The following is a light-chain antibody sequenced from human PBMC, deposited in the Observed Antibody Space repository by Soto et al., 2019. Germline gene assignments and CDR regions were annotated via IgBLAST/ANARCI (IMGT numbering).Light chain of an antibody. Sequence: EIVMTQSPANLSVSPGERATLSCRASQSVSSNLAWYQQKPGQGPRLLIYGASTRATSIPARFSGSGSGTEFTLTINSLQYEDFEVYYCQQYNKWPPYTFGQGTKLEIK. CDR3: QQYNKWPPYT. V-gene: IGKV3-15*01. J-gene: IGKJ2*01. CDR1: QSVSSN. CDR2: GAS.